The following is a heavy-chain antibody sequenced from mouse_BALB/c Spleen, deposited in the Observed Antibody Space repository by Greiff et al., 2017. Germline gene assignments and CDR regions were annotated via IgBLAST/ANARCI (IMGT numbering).Heavy chain of an antibody. Sequence: QVQLKESGAELAKPGASVKMSCKASGYTFTSYWMHWVKQRPGQGLEWIGYINPSTGYTEYNQKFKDKATLTADKSSSTAYMQLSSLTSEDSAVYYCARLLRLRFAYWGQGTLVTVSA. CDR2: INPSTGYT. V-gene: IGHV1-7*01. D-gene: IGHD1-2*01. CDR1: GYTFTSYW. J-gene: IGHJ3*01. CDR3: ARLLRLRFAY.